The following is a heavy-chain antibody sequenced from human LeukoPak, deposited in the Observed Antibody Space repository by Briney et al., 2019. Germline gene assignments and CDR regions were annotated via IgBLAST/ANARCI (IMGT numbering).Heavy chain of an antibody. D-gene: IGHD1-26*01. CDR2: IWYDGSDK. CDR1: GFSFSTYG. CDR3: ATDVREY. Sequence: GGSLRLSCAASGFSFSTYGMHWIRQAPGKGLEWVAVIWYDGSDKYYADSVKGRFTISRDNSKNTLYLQMNSLRVEDTAVYYCATDVREYWGQGTLVTVSS. V-gene: IGHV3-33*01. J-gene: IGHJ4*02.